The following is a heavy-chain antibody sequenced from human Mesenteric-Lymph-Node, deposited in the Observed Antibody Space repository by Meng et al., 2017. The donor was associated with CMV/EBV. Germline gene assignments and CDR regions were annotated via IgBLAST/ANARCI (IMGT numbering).Heavy chain of an antibody. Sequence: TLSLTCAVYGGSLSGYFWSWIRQPPGRGLQWIAEVNHTGTTNYNPSLKSRVTISRDTSKNQFSLKLSSVTAADTAVYYCARGGYFDLWGRGTLVTVSS. CDR3: ARGGYFDL. J-gene: IGHJ2*01. V-gene: IGHV4-34*01. CDR2: VNHTGTT. CDR1: GGSLSGYF.